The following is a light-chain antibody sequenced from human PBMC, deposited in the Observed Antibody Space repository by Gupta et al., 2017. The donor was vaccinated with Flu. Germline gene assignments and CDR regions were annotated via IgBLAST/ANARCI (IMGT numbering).Light chain of an antibody. J-gene: IGKJ4*01. V-gene: IGKV4-1*01. CDR2: WAS. CDR1: QSGLYSLDNKNY. Sequence: DCVMTQSPDSLAVSLGGRATINCKASQSGLYSLDNKNYFGWYQQKPGQPPKLLISWASARDSGVPDRFSGSGSGTDFTLTINKLQAEDVAVYFCRQELHTPSTFGEGTMVEIK. CDR3: RQELHTPST.